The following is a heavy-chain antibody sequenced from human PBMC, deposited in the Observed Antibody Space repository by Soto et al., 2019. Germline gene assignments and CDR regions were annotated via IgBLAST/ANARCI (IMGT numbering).Heavy chain of an antibody. V-gene: IGHV3-7*03. CDR3: ARLGNEYSSSWSSYYYGMDV. Sequence: PGGSLRLSCAASGFTFSSYWMSWVRQAPGKGLEWVANIKQDGSEKYYVDSVKGRFTISRDNAKNSLYLQMNSLRAEDTAVYYCARLGNEYSSSWSSYYYGMDVWGQGTTVTVSS. CDR2: IKQDGSEK. CDR1: GFTFSSYW. J-gene: IGHJ6*02. D-gene: IGHD6-13*01.